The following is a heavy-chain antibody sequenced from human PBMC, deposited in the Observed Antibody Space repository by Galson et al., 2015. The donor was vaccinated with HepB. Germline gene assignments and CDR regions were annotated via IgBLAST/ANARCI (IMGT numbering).Heavy chain of an antibody. V-gene: IGHV3-73*01. D-gene: IGHD3-22*01. J-gene: IGHJ4*02. CDR3: VRMGDLSGYSSC. CDR1: GFTFRGPA. Sequence: SLRLSCAGPGFTFRGPATHWVRQASGKRLGWVGRIGSQSYSYATASTASVKGRFTISRDDSKNTAYLQMNSLRTEDTAVYYCVRMGDLSGYSSCWGQGTLVTVSS. CDR2: IGSQSYSYAT.